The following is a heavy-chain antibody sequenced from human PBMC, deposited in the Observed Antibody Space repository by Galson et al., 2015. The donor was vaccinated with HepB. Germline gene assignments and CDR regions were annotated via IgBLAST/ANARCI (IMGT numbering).Heavy chain of an antibody. CDR2: IWYDGSNK. CDR1: GFTFSSYG. D-gene: IGHD4-23*01. V-gene: IGHV3-33*01. Sequence: SLRLSCAASGFTFSSYGMHWVRQAPGKGLEWVAVIWYDGSNKYYADSVKGRFTISRDNSKNTLYLQMNSLRAEDTAVYYCARDGVNYGGNSGYGYWGQGTLVTVSS. CDR3: ARDGVNYGGNSGYGY. J-gene: IGHJ4*02.